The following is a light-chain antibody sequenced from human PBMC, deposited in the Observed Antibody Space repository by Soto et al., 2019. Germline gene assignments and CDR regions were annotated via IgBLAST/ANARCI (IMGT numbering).Light chain of an antibody. V-gene: IGLV1-40*01. Sequence: QSVLTHPPPVSRAPGQRVTISCTDSSSNTGAGHDVHWYQHLPGTAPKLLIYGNSNRPSGVPDRFSGSKSGTSASLAITGLQAEDEADYYCQSYDSSLSGSEVFGTGTKVTVL. CDR2: GNS. CDR3: QSYDSSLSGSEV. CDR1: SSNTGAGHD. J-gene: IGLJ1*01.